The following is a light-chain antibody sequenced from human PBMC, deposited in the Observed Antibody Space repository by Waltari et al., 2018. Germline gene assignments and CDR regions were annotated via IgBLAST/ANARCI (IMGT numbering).Light chain of an antibody. CDR2: SDN. Sequence: QSVLTQPPSASGTPGQKVTISCSGSSSNIGTNSVNWYQHLPGTAPRLLIYSDNTRPSGVPDRFSGSKSGTSASLAISGLQSDDEDDYYCGAWDDSLDGLVLFGGGTKLTVL. J-gene: IGLJ2*01. V-gene: IGLV1-44*01. CDR1: SSNIGTNS. CDR3: GAWDDSLDGLVL.